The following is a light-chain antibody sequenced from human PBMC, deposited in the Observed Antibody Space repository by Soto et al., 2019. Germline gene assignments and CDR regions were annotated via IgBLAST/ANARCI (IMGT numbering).Light chain of an antibody. CDR1: QDIHTW. Sequence: DIQMTQTPSSVYASVGDRVTITCRAIQDIHTWLAWYQQKPGKAPNLLIYGASTLQSGVPSRFSASGSGRDFTLTISSLQPEDFATYYCQQANSFPFAFGPGTKVDFK. CDR2: GAS. J-gene: IGKJ3*01. CDR3: QQANSFPFA. V-gene: IGKV1-12*02.